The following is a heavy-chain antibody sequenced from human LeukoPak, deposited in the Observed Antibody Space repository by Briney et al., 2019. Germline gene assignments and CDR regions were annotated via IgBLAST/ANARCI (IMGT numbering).Heavy chain of an antibody. V-gene: IGHV3-21*01. CDR1: GFTFSSYS. Sequence: GGSLRLSCAASGFTFSSYSMNWVRQAPGKGLEWVSFITSSSSYILYADSVEGRFTISRDNAKNSLYLQMNSLRAEDTAVYYCARDLHPGQLVPSWFDPWGQGTLVTVSS. D-gene: IGHD6-13*01. J-gene: IGHJ5*02. CDR3: ARDLHPGQLVPSWFDP. CDR2: ITSSSSYI.